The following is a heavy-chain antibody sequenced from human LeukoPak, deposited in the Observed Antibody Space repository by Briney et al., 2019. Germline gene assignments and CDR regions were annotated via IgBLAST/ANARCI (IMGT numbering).Heavy chain of an antibody. CDR3: AGGYGPGSYGLDY. D-gene: IGHD3-10*01. V-gene: IGHV4-59*12. CDR2: IYHRGNT. Sequence: SETLSLTCTVSGGSISGYYWSWIRQPPGKGLEWIGYIYHRGNTYYNSSLKSRVTISVDTSKNQFSLKLNSVTAADTALYYCAGGYGPGSYGLDYWGQGTLVTVSS. CDR1: GGSISGYY. J-gene: IGHJ4*02.